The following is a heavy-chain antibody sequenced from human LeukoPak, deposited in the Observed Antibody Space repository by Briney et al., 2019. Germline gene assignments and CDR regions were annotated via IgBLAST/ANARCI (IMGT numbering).Heavy chain of an antibody. D-gene: IGHD3-3*02. Sequence: GRSLRLSCAASGFTFSSYAMHWVRQAPGKGLEWVAVISYDGSNKYYADSVKGRFTISRDNSKNTLYLQMNSLRAEDTAVYYCARDFAVGFLEWLGYFDYWGRGTLVTVSS. CDR1: GFTFSSYA. J-gene: IGHJ4*02. CDR3: ARDFAVGFLEWLGYFDY. CDR2: ISYDGSNK. V-gene: IGHV3-30-3*01.